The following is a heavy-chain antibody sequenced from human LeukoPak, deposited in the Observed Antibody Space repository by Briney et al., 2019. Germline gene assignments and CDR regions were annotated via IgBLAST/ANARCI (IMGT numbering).Heavy chain of an antibody. CDR2: LYYSGNT. CDR1: GGSINSTNNY. D-gene: IGHD4-23*01. J-gene: IGHJ6*02. CDR3: ASRRRVVTPGGMDV. Sequence: SETLSLTCTVSGGSINSTNNYWGWIRQPPGKGLEWIGSLYYSGNTYYTPSLKSRITISVDTSKNQFSLKLSSVTAADTAVYYCASRRRVVTPGGMDVWGQGTTVTVSS. V-gene: IGHV4-39*07.